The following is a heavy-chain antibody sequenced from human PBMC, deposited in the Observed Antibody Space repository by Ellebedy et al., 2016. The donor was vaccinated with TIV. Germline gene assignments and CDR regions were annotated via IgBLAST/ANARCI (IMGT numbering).Heavy chain of an antibody. V-gene: IGHV3-21*01. J-gene: IGHJ2*01. Sequence: PGGSLRLSCAASGFTFSSYSMNWVRQAPGKGLEWVSSISSSSSYIYYADSVKGRFTISSDNAKNSLYLQMNSLRAEDTAVYYCASILGKDWYFDLWGRGTLVTVSS. CDR2: ISSSSSYI. D-gene: IGHD3-3*02. CDR3: ASILGKDWYFDL. CDR1: GFTFSSYS.